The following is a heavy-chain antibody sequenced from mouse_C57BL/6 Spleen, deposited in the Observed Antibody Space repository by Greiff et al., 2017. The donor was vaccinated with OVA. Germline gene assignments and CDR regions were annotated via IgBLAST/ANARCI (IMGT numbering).Heavy chain of an antibody. CDR1: GYAFSSYW. CDR2: IYPGDGDT. V-gene: IGHV1-80*01. CDR3: ARSYDYDGGPYYFDY. Sequence: QVQLQQSGAELVKPGASVKISCKASGYAFSSYWMNWVKQRPGKGLEWIGQIYPGDGDTNYNGKFKGKATLTADKSSSTAYMQLSSLTSEDSAVYFCARSYDYDGGPYYFDYWGQGTTLTVSS. J-gene: IGHJ2*01. D-gene: IGHD2-4*01.